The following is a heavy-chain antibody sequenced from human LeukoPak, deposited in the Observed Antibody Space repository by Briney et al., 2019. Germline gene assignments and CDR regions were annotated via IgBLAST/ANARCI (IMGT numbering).Heavy chain of an antibody. Sequence: GGSLRLSCAASGFTFSNYWMTWVRQAPGKGLEWVAHINQDGSEEHYLDSAKARFTISRDNAKNSLSLQMNSLRAEDTAVYYCVRDGGVSGYDLLDYWGQGTLVTVSS. CDR3: VRDGGVSGYDLLDY. J-gene: IGHJ4*02. CDR1: GFTFSNYW. D-gene: IGHD5-12*01. CDR2: INQDGSEE. V-gene: IGHV3-7*01.